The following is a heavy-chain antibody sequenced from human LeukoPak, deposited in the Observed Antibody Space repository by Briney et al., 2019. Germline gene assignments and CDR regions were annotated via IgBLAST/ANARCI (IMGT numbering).Heavy chain of an antibody. Sequence: SSETLSLACTFSGGSISSYYGSWIRQPGGRGLGWIGRIYTSGSTNYDPSLKSRVTMSVDTSKNQFSLKLSSVTAADTAVYYCARDLFRVSDAFDIWGQGTMVTVSS. D-gene: IGHD3-10*01. V-gene: IGHV4-4*07. J-gene: IGHJ3*02. CDR2: IYTSGST. CDR1: GGSISSYY. CDR3: ARDLFRVSDAFDI.